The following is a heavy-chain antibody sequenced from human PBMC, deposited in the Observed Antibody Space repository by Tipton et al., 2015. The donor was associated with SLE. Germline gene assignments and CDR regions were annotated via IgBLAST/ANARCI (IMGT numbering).Heavy chain of an antibody. CDR1: GGSISSGSYY. CDR3: ARHLVDYYYYMDV. Sequence: TLSLTCTVYGGSISSGSYYWSWIRQSAGKGLEWIGRIYTGRIYSSGSTNYNPSLKSRVTISVDTSKNQFSLKLSSVTAADTAVYYCARHLVDYYYYMDVWGKGTTVTVSS. J-gene: IGHJ6*03. V-gene: IGHV4-61*02. CDR2: IYTGRIYSSGST. D-gene: IGHD6-6*01.